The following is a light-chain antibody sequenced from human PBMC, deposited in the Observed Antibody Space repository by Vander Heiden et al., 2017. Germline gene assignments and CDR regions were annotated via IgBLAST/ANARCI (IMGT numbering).Light chain of an antibody. Sequence: QSVLTQPPSVSAAPGQRVTLSCTGSSSHTGAGYDVHWYQPLPGTAPKLLIYGNSNRPSGVPDRFSGSKSGTSASLAITGLQAEDEADYYCQSYDSSLSGSVFGGGTKLTVL. CDR3: QSYDSSLSGSV. V-gene: IGLV1-40*01. J-gene: IGLJ3*02. CDR2: GNS. CDR1: SSHTGAGYD.